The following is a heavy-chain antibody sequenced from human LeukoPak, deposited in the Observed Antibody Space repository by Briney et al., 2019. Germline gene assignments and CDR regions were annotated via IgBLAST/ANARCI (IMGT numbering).Heavy chain of an antibody. Sequence: SVKVSRKPSGDSFRYDAISWVREAPGQGLEWMGVIIPILAAPVSTQKCRDRVTITADQSTSTVYMALTQLQYEDTAVYSGATPGRTSSADPYDHYMDVWGKGTTVTVSS. CDR2: IIPILAAP. CDR3: ATPGRTSSADPYDHYMDV. D-gene: IGHD2-2*01. CDR1: GDSFRYDA. V-gene: IGHV1-69*01. J-gene: IGHJ6*03.